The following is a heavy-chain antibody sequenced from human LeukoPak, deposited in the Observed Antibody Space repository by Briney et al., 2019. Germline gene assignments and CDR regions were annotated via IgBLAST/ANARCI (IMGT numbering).Heavy chain of an antibody. J-gene: IGHJ4*02. V-gene: IGHV3-33*06. CDR3: AKGGSGYYVFDY. CDR2: IWYDGSNK. D-gene: IGHD3-22*01. Sequence: GGSLRLSCAASGFTFSSYGMHWVRQAPGKGLEWVAVIWYDGSNKYYADSVKGRFTISRDNSKNTLYLQMNSPRAEDTAVYYCAKGGSGYYVFDYWGQGTLVTVSS. CDR1: GFTFSSYG.